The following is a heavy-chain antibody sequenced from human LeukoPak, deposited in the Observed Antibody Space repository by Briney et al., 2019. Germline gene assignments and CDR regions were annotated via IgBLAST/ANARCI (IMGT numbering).Heavy chain of an antibody. V-gene: IGHV3-23*01. J-gene: IGHJ4*02. CDR2: ISGSGGST. CDR1: GFTFSSNA. CDR3: AKERGYSYAFAY. D-gene: IGHD5-18*01. Sequence: GGSLRLSCVASGFTFSSNAMSWVRQAPGKGLEWVSAISGSGGSTYYADSVKGPFTIPRDNSKNTLYLQLNSLRAEDTAVYYCAKERGYSYAFAYWGQGTLVTVSS.